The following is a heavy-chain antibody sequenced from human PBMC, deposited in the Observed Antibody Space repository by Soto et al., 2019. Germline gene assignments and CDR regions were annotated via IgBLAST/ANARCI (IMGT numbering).Heavy chain of an antibody. D-gene: IGHD4-17*01. J-gene: IGHJ4*02. Sequence: GGSLRLSCAASGFTFSYYSMNWVRQAPGKGLEWVSYITGTGSATTYADSVKGRFTISRDNAKNSLYLQMNSLRVEDTAVYFCAKTIVHDYGGDNWGQGTLVTVSS. CDR2: ITGTGSAT. CDR1: GFTFSYYS. V-gene: IGHV3-48*01. CDR3: AKTIVHDYGGDN.